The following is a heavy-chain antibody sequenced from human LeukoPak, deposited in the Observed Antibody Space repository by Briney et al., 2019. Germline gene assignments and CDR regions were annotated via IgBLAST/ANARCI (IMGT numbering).Heavy chain of an antibody. Sequence: SETLSLTCTVSGGSISSSSYYWGWIRQPPGKGLEWIGSIYYSGSTYYNPSLKSRVTISVDTSKNQFSLKLSSVTAADTAVYYCASQGPEGVVPAALDYWGQGTLVTFSS. J-gene: IGHJ4*02. D-gene: IGHD2-2*01. CDR1: GGSISSSSYY. CDR2: IYYSGST. V-gene: IGHV4-39*01. CDR3: ASQGPEGVVPAALDY.